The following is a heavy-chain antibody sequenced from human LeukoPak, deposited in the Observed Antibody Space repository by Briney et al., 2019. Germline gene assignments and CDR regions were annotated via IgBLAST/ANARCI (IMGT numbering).Heavy chain of an antibody. Sequence: ASVKVSCKASGYTFTSYDINWVRQATGRGLEWMGWMNSNSGNTGYAQKFQGRDTMTRNTSISTAYMELSSLRSEDTAVYYCARGTSCYSNRCYYYYMDVWGKGTTVTVSS. CDR1: GYTFTSYD. CDR2: MNSNSGNT. J-gene: IGHJ6*03. V-gene: IGHV1-8*01. CDR3: ARGTSCYSNRCYYYYMDV. D-gene: IGHD2-2*02.